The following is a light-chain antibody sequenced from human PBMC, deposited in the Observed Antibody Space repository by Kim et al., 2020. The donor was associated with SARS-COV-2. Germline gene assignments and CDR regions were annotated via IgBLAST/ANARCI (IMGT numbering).Light chain of an antibody. Sequence: HTAPLPCPGTRNDVGNEGASLQQQHQGHPPNLLSSRNNNRPSGFSGRFSASRSGDTASLTITGLQPEDEADYYCSAWDSSLSAWVFGGGTQLTVL. CDR3: SAWDSSLSAWV. CDR1: RNDVGNEG. V-gene: IGLV10-54*01. J-gene: IGLJ3*02. CDR2: RNN.